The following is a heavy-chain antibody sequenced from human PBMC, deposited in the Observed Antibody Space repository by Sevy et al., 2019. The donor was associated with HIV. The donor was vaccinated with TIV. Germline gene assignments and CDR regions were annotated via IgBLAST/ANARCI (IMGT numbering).Heavy chain of an antibody. V-gene: IGHV3-33*01. CDR2: IWYDGRTK. J-gene: IGHJ5*01. CDR1: GFTFRSFS. Sequence: GGSLRLSCSASGFTFRSFSMHWVRQAPGKGLEWVAAIWYDGRTKQYADSVKGRFTISRDNSKSMLNLEMNSLRAEDTALYFCARGSARVIVPTAGFDSWGQGTVVIVSS. D-gene: IGHD1-1*01. CDR3: ARGSARVIVPTAGFDS.